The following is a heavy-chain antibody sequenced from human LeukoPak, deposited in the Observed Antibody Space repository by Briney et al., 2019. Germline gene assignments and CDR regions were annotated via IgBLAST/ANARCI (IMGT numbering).Heavy chain of an antibody. CDR3: AKPCRSGLSPFDAFDI. CDR2: YSGSGDST. CDR1: GFTFSSYA. V-gene: IGHV3-23*01. Sequence: GGSLRLSCAASGFTFSSYAMSWVRQAPGKGLEWVSAYSGSGDSTYYADSVKGRFTISRDNSKNTLYLQMNSLRAEDTAVYYCAKPCRSGLSPFDAFDIWGQGTMVTVSS. J-gene: IGHJ3*02. D-gene: IGHD6-19*01.